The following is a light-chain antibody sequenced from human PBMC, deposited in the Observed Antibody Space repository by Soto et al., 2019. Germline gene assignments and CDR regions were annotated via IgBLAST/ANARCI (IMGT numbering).Light chain of an antibody. V-gene: IGLV2-8*01. Sequence: QSVLTQPPSASGSPGQSVAISCTGTSSDVGGYNYVSWYQHHPGKAPKLMIYDVSARPSGVPDRFSGSRSGNTASLTVSGLQADDEADYYCSSYAGNDIVIFGGGTKLTVL. CDR2: DVS. CDR1: SSDVGGYNY. CDR3: SSYAGNDIVI. J-gene: IGLJ2*01.